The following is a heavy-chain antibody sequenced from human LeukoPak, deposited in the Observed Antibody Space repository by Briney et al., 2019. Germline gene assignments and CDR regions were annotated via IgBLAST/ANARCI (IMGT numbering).Heavy chain of an antibody. CDR3: ARGTGGRQQHTFEH. V-gene: IGHV3-20*04. Sequence: GGSLRLSCAASGFMFEDYGMSWIRQSPGKGLEWVAGISWSSGTTGYGAAVQGRFTISRDNTNNSLYLQMNNLRAEDTAFYFCARGTGGRQQHTFEHWGQGTLVTVSS. D-gene: IGHD1/OR15-1a*01. J-gene: IGHJ4*02. CDR2: ISWSSGTT. CDR1: GFMFEDYG.